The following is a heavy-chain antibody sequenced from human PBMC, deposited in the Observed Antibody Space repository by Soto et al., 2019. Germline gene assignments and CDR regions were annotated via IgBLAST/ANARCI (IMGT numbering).Heavy chain of an antibody. Sequence: GGSLRLSCAASGFTFSSYSMSWVRQAPGKGLEWVSGFRSGGDDGTTYYADSVKGRFTISRDNSKNTLFLQMDSLRAEDTAIYYCAKKVNSGPGSQYFDYWGQGTLVTVYS. CDR1: GFTFSSYS. D-gene: IGHD3-10*01. V-gene: IGHV3-23*01. CDR3: AKKVNSGPGSQYFDY. J-gene: IGHJ4*02. CDR2: FRSGGDDGTT.